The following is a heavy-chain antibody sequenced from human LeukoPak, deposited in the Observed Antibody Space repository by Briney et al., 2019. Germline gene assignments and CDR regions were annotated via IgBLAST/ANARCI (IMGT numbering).Heavy chain of an antibody. V-gene: IGHV3-66*01. CDR2: IYSGGST. D-gene: IGHD6-25*01. Sequence: GGSLRLSCAASGFTDSREYMSWVRQAPGKGLEWVSVIYSGGSTYYADSVKDRFTISRDNSKNTLYLQMNSLRAEDTVVYYCARVLGSARYFDYWGQGTLVTVSS. J-gene: IGHJ4*02. CDR3: ARVLGSARYFDY. CDR1: GFTDSREY.